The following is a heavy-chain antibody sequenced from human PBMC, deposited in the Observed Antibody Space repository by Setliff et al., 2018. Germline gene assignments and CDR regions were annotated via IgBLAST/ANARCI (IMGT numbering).Heavy chain of an antibody. Sequence: GASVKVSCKVSRYTLTELSMHWVRQAPGKGLEWMGGFDPEDGETIYAQKFQGRVTMTTDTSTSTAYMEVRSLRSDDTAVYYCARDIATGGYTYGFFYWGQGTMVTVSS. CDR3: ARDIATGGYTYGFFY. J-gene: IGHJ4*02. V-gene: IGHV1-24*01. CDR1: RYTLTELS. D-gene: IGHD5-18*01. CDR2: FDPEDGET.